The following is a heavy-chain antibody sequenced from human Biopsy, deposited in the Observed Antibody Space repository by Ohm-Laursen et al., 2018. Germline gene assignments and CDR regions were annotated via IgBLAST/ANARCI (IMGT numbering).Heavy chain of an antibody. CDR3: ARRSAANWYFNL. J-gene: IGHJ2*01. V-gene: IGHV4-59*08. Sequence: SDTLSLTCAVYGESFNGCHWSWIRQTPGKGLEPIGYIYNTGDTTYNPSLQSRVTISLDTSNNQLSLRLRSVTAADAAVYYCARRSAANWYFNLWGRGTLVTVSS. D-gene: IGHD6-25*01. CDR2: IYNTGDT. CDR1: GESFNGCH.